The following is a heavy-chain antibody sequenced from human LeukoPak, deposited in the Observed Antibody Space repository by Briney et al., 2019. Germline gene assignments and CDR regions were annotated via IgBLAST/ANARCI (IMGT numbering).Heavy chain of an antibody. D-gene: IGHD1-14*01. CDR1: GFSFGNYA. V-gene: IGHV3-23*01. J-gene: IGHJ4*02. Sequence: PGGSLTLSCVASGFSFGNYAMSWVRQATGKGLQWVSQISGTGGATWHAGFARDRFTIYRDNANNLLYLQMNSLRGEDTAVYYCTRDRSRAEDDWGQGTLVTVSS. CDR3: TRDRSRAEDD. CDR2: ISGTGGAT.